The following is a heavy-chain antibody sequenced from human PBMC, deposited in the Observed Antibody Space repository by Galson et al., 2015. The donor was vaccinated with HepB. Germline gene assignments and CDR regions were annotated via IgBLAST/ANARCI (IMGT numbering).Heavy chain of an antibody. CDR1: GYTFSTYS. D-gene: IGHD6-13*01. J-gene: IGHJ4*02. CDR3: ARGFEQQLVVGLGDY. Sequence: SVKVSCKASGYTFSTYSMNWVRQAPGQGLEWMGWINTNTGHPTYAQDFTGRFVFSVDSSVSTAYLQINSLKAEDTAVYYCARGFEQQLVVGLGDYWGQGSLVTVSS. CDR2: INTNTGHP. V-gene: IGHV7-4-1*02.